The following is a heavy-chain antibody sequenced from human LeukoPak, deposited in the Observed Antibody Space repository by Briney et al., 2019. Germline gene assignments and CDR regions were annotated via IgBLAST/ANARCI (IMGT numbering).Heavy chain of an antibody. V-gene: IGHV4-39*07. CDR1: GDSISSGSYY. CDR3: ARDEYSYRSIDY. D-gene: IGHD5-18*01. J-gene: IGHJ4*02. Sequence: PSETLSLTCTVSGDSISSGSYYWGWIRQPPGKGLEWIGSIYYSGSTYYNPSLKSRVTISVDTSKNQFSLKLSSVTAADTAVYYCARDEYSYRSIDYWGQGTLVTVSS. CDR2: IYYSGST.